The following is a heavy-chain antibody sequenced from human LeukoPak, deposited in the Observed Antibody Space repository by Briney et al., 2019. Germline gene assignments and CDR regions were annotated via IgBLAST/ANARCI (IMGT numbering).Heavy chain of an antibody. D-gene: IGHD3-22*01. CDR2: ISSSSSYI. V-gene: IGHV3-21*01. CDR1: GFTFSSYS. CDR3: ARAGRYSYDSSGYYYDAFDM. Sequence: PGGSLRLSCAASGFTFSSYSMNWVRQAPGKGLEWVSSISSSSSYIYYADSVKGRFTISRDNAKNSLYLQMNSLRAEDTAVYYCARAGRYSYDSSGYYYDAFDMWGQGTMVTVSS. J-gene: IGHJ3*02.